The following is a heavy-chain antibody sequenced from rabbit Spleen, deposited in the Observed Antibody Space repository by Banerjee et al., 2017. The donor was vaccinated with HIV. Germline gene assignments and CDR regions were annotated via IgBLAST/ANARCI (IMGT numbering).Heavy chain of an antibody. CDR1: VFYFSNYG. V-gene: IGHV1S47*01. J-gene: IGHJ4*01. CDR3: VRGQAGDGDYGPFSLNL. D-gene: IGHD2-1*01. CDR2: IEPIFGNT. Sequence: QEQLKETGGVLVHPGGSLPPSCNASVFYFSNYGVSWVRQAPGKGLEWIESIEPIFGNTYNASWVNNGYTISSNNAQNRLYLQLSSLPAGDTATYFCVRGQAGDGDYGPFSLNLWGQGTRVPS.